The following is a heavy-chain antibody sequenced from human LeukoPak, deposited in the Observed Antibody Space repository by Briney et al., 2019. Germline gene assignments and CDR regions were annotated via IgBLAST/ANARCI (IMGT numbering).Heavy chain of an antibody. CDR2: IYYSGST. Sequence: KPSETLSLTCTVSGGSISSYYWSWIRQPPGKGLEWIGYIYYSGSTNYNPSLKSRVTISVDTSKNQFSLKLSSVTAADTAVYYCARGASGSHFWFDPWGQGTLVTVSS. D-gene: IGHD1-26*01. J-gene: IGHJ5*02. CDR3: ARGASGSHFWFDP. CDR1: GGSISSYY. V-gene: IGHV4-59*01.